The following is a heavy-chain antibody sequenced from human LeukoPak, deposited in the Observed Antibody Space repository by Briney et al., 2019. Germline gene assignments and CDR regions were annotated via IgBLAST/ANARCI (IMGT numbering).Heavy chain of an antibody. D-gene: IGHD2-2*01. V-gene: IGHV3-9*01. CDR2: ISWNSGSI. CDR1: GFTFDDYA. Sequence: GRSLRLSCAASGFTFDDYAMHWVRQAPGKGLEWVSGISWNSGSIGYADSVKGRFTISRDNAKNSLYLQMNSLRTEDTALYYCAKAVVGYCSSTSCYLPPYYYYYGMDVWGQGTTVTVSS. CDR3: AKAVVGYCSSTSCYLPPYYYYYGMDV. J-gene: IGHJ6*02.